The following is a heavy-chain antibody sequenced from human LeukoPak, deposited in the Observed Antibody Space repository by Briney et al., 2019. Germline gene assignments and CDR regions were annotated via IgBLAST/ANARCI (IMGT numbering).Heavy chain of an antibody. Sequence: SETLSLTCTVSGGSISSGSYYWSWIRQPPGKGLESIGYIYYSGSSDYNPSLKSRATISVGTSKTQFSLKLSSVTAADTAVYYCARFPGSAGYRHYYYMDVWGKGTTVTVSS. V-gene: IGHV4-61*01. D-gene: IGHD2-15*01. CDR1: GGSISSGSYY. CDR3: ARFPGSAGYRHYYYMDV. CDR2: IYYSGSS. J-gene: IGHJ6*03.